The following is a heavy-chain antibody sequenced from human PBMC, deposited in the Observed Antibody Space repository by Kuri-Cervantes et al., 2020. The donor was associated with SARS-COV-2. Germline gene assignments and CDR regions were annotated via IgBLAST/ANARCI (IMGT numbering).Heavy chain of an antibody. CDR1: GGSFSSYA. J-gene: IGHJ6*02. Sequence: SVKVSCKTSGGSFSSYAISWVRQAPGQGLEWMGGIIPIFGTANYAQKFQGRVTITADESTSTAYMELSSLRSEDTAVYYCARARPASISYYYGMDVWGQGTTVTVSS. V-gene: IGHV1-69*13. CDR3: ARARPASISYYYGMDV. D-gene: IGHD2/OR15-2a*01. CDR2: IIPIFGTA.